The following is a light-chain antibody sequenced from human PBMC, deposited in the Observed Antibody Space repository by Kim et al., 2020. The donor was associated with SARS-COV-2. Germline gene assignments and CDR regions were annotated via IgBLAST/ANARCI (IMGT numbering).Light chain of an antibody. V-gene: IGKV1-16*02. Sequence: DIQMTQSPSSLSASFGDRVTLTCRASQAIGNLVAWYQQKPGQAPKSLIFSASTLQNGVPSKFSGSGSGTDFTLTINSLQPEDVATYYCQQYHSYPLTFGGGTKVEIK. CDR3: QQYHSYPLT. CDR1: QAIGNL. J-gene: IGKJ4*01. CDR2: SAS.